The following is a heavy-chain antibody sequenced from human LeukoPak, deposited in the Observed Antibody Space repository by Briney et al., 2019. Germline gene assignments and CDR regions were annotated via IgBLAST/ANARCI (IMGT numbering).Heavy chain of an antibody. J-gene: IGHJ4*02. CDR2: INHSGST. Sequence: SETLSLTCAVYGGSFSGYYWSWIRQPPGKGLEWIGEINHSGSTNYNPSLKSRVTISVDTSKNQFSLKLSSVTAADTAVYYCARGNVDPGSTMIVVFITYFDYWGQRTLVTVSS. CDR3: ARGNVDPGSTMIVVFITYFDY. D-gene: IGHD3-22*01. CDR1: GGSFSGYY. V-gene: IGHV4-34*01.